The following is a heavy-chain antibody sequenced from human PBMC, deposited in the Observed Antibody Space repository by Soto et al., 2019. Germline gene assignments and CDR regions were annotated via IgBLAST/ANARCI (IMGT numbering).Heavy chain of an antibody. J-gene: IGHJ4*02. D-gene: IGHD3-10*01. Sequence: EVQLVESGGGLVKPGGSLRLSCAASGFTFSSYSMNWVRQAPGKGLEWVSSISSSSSYIYYADSVKGRFTISRDNAKNSLYLQMNSLRAEDTAVYYCARAGGRLWFGEIRHLTIPFDYWGQGTLVTVSS. V-gene: IGHV3-21*01. CDR3: ARAGGRLWFGEIRHLTIPFDY. CDR1: GFTFSSYS. CDR2: ISSSSSYI.